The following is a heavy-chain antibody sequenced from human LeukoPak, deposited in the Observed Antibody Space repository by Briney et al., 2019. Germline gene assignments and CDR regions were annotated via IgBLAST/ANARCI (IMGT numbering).Heavy chain of an antibody. D-gene: IGHD2-15*01. CDR3: ARVQGYCSGGSCYPRNYMDV. V-gene: IGHV4-39*07. Sequence: PSETLSLTCTVSGGSISSSSYYWGWIRQPPGKGLEWIGSIYYSGSTYYNPSLKSRVTISVDTSKNQFSLKLSSVTAADTAVYYCARVQGYCSGGSCYPRNYMDVWGKGTTVTISS. CDR2: IYYSGST. J-gene: IGHJ6*03. CDR1: GGSISSSSYY.